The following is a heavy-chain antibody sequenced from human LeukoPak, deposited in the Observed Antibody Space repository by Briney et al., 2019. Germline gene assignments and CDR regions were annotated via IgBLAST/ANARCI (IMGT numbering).Heavy chain of an antibody. CDR3: AKVGFGELPQERIDY. J-gene: IGHJ4*02. CDR2: ISGSGGST. D-gene: IGHD3-10*01. V-gene: IGHV3-23*01. CDR1: GFTFSSYA. Sequence: PGGSLRLPCAASGFTFSSYAMSWVRQAPGKGLEWVSAISGSGGSTYYADSVKGRFTTSRDNSKNTLYLQMNSLRAEDTAVYYCAKVGFGELPQERIDYWGQGTLVTVSS.